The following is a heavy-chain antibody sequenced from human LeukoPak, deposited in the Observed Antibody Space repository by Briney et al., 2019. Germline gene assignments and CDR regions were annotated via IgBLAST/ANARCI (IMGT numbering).Heavy chain of an antibody. CDR1: GGSISSYY. V-gene: IGHV4-59*08. J-gene: IGHJ4*02. D-gene: IGHD6-19*01. Sequence: SETLSLTCTVSGGSISSYYWSWIRQPPGKGLEWIGYIYYSGSTNYNPSLKSRVTISVDTSKNQFSLKLSSVTAADTAVYYCARFSSGWDQSDYWGQGTLVTVSS. CDR3: ARFSSGWDQSDY. CDR2: IYYSGST.